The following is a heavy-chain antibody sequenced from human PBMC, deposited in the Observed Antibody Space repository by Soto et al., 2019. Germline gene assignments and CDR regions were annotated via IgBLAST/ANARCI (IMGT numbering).Heavy chain of an antibody. CDR1: GFTFSSYW. Sequence: GGSLRLSCAASGFTFSSYWMSWVRQAPGKGLEWVANIKQDGSEKYYVDSVKGRFTISRDNAKNSLYLQMNSLRAEDTAVYYCARGTGRFGEFQEVWGQGTLVTVSS. CDR2: IKQDGSEK. J-gene: IGHJ4*02. CDR3: ARGTGRFGEFQEV. D-gene: IGHD3-10*01. V-gene: IGHV3-7*01.